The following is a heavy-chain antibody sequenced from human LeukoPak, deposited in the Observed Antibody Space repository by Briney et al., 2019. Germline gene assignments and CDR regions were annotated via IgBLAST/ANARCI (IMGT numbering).Heavy chain of an antibody. CDR3: ARDLYYGGNWFDP. Sequence: SETLSLTCTVSGGSISSSSYYWGWIRQPPGKGLEWIGSIYYSGSTYYNPSLKSRVTISVDTSKNQFSLKLSSVTAADTAVYYCARDLYYGGNWFDPWGQGTLVTVSS. D-gene: IGHD4-23*01. J-gene: IGHJ5*02. V-gene: IGHV4-39*07. CDR1: GGSISSSSYY. CDR2: IYYSGST.